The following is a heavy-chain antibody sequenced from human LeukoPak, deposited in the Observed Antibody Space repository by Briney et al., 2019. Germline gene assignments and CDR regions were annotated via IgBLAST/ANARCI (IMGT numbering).Heavy chain of an antibody. CDR3: ARSSIRNWFDP. CDR1: GGSISSYY. CDR2: IYYSGST. V-gene: IGHV4-59*01. Sequence: SETLSLTCTVSGGSISSYYWSWIRQPPGKGLEWIGYIYYSGSTNYNPSLKSRVTISVDTSKNQFSLKLSSVTAADTGVYYCARSSIRNWFDPWGQGTLVTVSS. D-gene: IGHD3-3*02. J-gene: IGHJ5*02.